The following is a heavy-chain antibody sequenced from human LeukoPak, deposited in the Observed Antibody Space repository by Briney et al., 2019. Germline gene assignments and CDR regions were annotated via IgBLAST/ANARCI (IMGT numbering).Heavy chain of an antibody. CDR2: MNPNSGNT. CDR3: ARGRIAVAGTFPY. J-gene: IGHJ4*02. V-gene: IGHV1-8*01. Sequence: ASVKVSCKASGYTFTSYDINWVRQATGQGLEWMGWMNPNSGNTGYAQKFQGRVTMTRNTSISTAYMELCSLRSEDTAVYYCARGRIAVAGTFPYWGQGTLVTVSS. CDR1: GYTFTSYD. D-gene: IGHD6-19*01.